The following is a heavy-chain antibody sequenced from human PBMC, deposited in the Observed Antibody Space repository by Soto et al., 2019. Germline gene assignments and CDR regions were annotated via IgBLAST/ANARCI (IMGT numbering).Heavy chain of an antibody. CDR3: ARGGGAVAGTRTDYYYGMDV. CDR2: IYYSGST. CDR1: GGSISSGGYY. V-gene: IGHV4-31*03. D-gene: IGHD6-19*01. J-gene: IGHJ6*02. Sequence: SETLSLTCTVSGGSISSGGYYWSWIRQHPGKGLEWIGYIYYSGSTYYNPSLKSRVTISVDTSKNQFSLKLSSVTAADTAVYYCARGGGAVAGTRTDYYYGMDVWGQGTTVTVSS.